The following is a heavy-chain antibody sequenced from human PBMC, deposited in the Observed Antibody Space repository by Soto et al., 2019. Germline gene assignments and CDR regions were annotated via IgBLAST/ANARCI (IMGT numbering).Heavy chain of an antibody. CDR2: MSPNSWNA. D-gene: IGHD3-9*01. J-gene: IGHJ4*02. CDR3: ARGVDAGLDF. V-gene: IGHV1-8*01. CDR1: GYTFTSYD. Sequence: QVQLVQSGAEVKTPGASVRVSCKTYGYTFTSYDINWVRQATGEGLEWMGWMSPNSWNADYSQKFQGRVTMTRSTSINTAYMELSSLTSDDTAIYYCARGVDAGLDFWGQGTMVTVPS.